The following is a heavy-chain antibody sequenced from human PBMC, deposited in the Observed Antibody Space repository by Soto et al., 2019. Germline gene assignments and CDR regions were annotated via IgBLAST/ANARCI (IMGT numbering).Heavy chain of an antibody. CDR2: LKERSQNYAT. V-gene: IGHV3-72*01. CDR3: AREGDARWLES. Sequence: EVQLVESGGGLVQPGGSARLSCAASGFSVSGWYMDWVRQAPGQGLELVARLKERSQNYATEYASSVKGRFNVSRHASKNPMYLQMNSLKIEDTAVYYCAREGDARWLESWGHGPLVTVS. CDR1: GFSVSGWY. D-gene: IGHD1-26*01. J-gene: IGHJ5*01.